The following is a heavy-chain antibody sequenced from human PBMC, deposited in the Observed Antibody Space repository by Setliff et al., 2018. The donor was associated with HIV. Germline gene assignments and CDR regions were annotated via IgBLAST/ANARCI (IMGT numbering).Heavy chain of an antibody. CDR3: VRDRSPFPPAYYELYDAFDI. CDR2: VNPGNGDT. CDR1: GYTFTIHA. D-gene: IGHD3-22*01. J-gene: IGHJ3*02. V-gene: IGHV1-3*01. Sequence: RASVKVSCKASGYTFTIHAMHWVRQAPGQGLEWMGWVNPGNGDTKYVQKLQGRVTVTRDTSASTVYMELSSLTSDDTAVYYCVRDRSPFPPAYYELYDAFDIWGQGTMVTVSS.